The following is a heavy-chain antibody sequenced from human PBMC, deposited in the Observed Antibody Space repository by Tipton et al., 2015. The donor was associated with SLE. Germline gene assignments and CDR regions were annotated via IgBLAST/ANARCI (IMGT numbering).Heavy chain of an antibody. Sequence: SLRLSCAASGFTFDTYTMNWVRQAPGKGLEWVSSISSGSGYIYYADSVRGRFTVSRNNAYNSLYLQMSSLRAEDTAVYYCAREKRIAVALDSWGQGTLVTVSS. D-gene: IGHD6-19*01. CDR3: AREKRIAVALDS. CDR2: ISSGSGYI. J-gene: IGHJ4*02. CDR1: GFTFDTYT. V-gene: IGHV3-21*01.